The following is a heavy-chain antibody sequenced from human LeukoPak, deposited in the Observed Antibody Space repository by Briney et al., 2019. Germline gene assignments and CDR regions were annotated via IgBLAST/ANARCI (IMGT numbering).Heavy chain of an antibody. CDR1: GFTFSSYG. V-gene: IGHV3-30*03. Sequence: GRSLRLSCAASGFTFSSYGMHWVRQAPGKGLEWVAVISYDGSNKYYADSVKGRFTISRDNSKNTLYLQMNSLGADDTAIYYCARGAEVVGIHYYFDYWGQGTLVSVSS. CDR2: ISYDGSNK. D-gene: IGHD2-15*01. CDR3: ARGAEVVGIHYYFDY. J-gene: IGHJ4*02.